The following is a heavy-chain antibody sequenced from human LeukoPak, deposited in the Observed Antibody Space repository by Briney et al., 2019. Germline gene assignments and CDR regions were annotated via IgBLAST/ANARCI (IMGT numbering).Heavy chain of an antibody. D-gene: IGHD6-6*01. V-gene: IGHV1-46*01. CDR3: AREGSSSDFDY. CDR1: GYTFTSYY. Sequence: GASVKVSCKASGYTFTSYYIHWVRQAPGQGLEWMGIINPSGGSTTYAQKFQGRVTMTRDTSTNTVYMELSSLRSEDTAVYYCAREGSSSDFDYWGQGTLVTVSS. CDR2: INPSGGST. J-gene: IGHJ4*02.